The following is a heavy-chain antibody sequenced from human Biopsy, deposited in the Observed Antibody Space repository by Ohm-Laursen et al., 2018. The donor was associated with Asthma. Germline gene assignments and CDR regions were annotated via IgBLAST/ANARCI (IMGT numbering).Heavy chain of an antibody. Sequence: PSDTLSLTCTVSGAYIGTPDYHWSWIRQSPGQGLEWIGFVFYSGTTHYSRSLERRLFLSIDTARNECSTNLRSLTAADTAVYSCARVASYGDVYFGIDVWGPGSTVSV. J-gene: IGHJ6*02. CDR2: VFYSGTT. CDR1: GAYIGTPDYH. D-gene: IGHD4-17*01. V-gene: IGHV4-30-4*02. CDR3: ARVASYGDVYFGIDV.